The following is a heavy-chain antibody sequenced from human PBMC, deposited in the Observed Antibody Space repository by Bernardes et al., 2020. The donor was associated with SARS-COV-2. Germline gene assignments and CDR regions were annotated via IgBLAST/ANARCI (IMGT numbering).Heavy chain of an antibody. V-gene: IGHV3-9*01. Sequence: SLRLSCAASGFTFDDYAMHWVRQAPGKGLEWVSGISWNSGSIGYADSVKGRFTISRDNAKNSLYLQMNSLRAEDTALYYCAKGLGTYYYDSSGYSADYWGQGTLVTVSS. CDR3: AKGLGTYYYDSSGYSADY. D-gene: IGHD3-22*01. CDR1: GFTFDDYA. J-gene: IGHJ4*02. CDR2: ISWNSGSI.